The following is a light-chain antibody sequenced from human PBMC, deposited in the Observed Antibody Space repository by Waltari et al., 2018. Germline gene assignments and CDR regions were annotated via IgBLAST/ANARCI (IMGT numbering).Light chain of an antibody. CDR3: QQYNNWPPNT. Sequence: EIVITQSPATLSVSPGERATLSCRASQSVGSHLAWYQQKPGQAPRLLIYGASTRATGIPARFTGRGSRTEFTLTISSLQSEDFAVYYCQQYNNWPPNTFGPGTKVEIK. CDR2: GAS. V-gene: IGKV3-15*01. J-gene: IGKJ3*01. CDR1: QSVGSH.